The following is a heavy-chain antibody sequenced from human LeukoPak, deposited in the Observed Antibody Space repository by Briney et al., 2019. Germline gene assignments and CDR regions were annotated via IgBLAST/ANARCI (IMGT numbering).Heavy chain of an antibody. V-gene: IGHV4-39*02. CDR3: ARSAEDFGDEYYFNY. J-gene: IGHJ4*02. CDR2: IFHSGST. CDR1: GGSISSSSYY. Sequence: SETLSLTCTVSGGSISSSSYYWGWIRQPPGKGLEWIGSIFHSGSTYQNPSLKSRVTIPLDTSKNHFSLKLISVTAADTAVYYCARSAEDFGDEYYFNYWGQGTLVTVSS. D-gene: IGHD4-17*01.